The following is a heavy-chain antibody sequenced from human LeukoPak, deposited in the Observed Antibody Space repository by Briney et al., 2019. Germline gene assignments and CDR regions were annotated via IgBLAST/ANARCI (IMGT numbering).Heavy chain of an antibody. Sequence: GGSLRLSCAASGFTFTSYWMTWVRQAPGKGLEWVANINPDGTKKTYVDSVKGRFTISRDNAENSLHLQMNGLRVEDTAVYYCASQPAVVDLDCRGQGTLVTVSS. J-gene: IGHJ4*02. CDR1: GFTFTSYW. CDR3: ASQPAVVDLDC. V-gene: IGHV3-7*01. D-gene: IGHD5-18*01. CDR2: INPDGTKK.